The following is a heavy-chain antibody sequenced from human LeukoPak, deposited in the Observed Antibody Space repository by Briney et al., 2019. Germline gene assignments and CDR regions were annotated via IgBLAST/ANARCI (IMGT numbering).Heavy chain of an antibody. D-gene: IGHD5-12*01. CDR3: ARADSGYPDY. CDR2: ISSSSSYI. J-gene: IGHJ4*02. Sequence: GGSLRLSCAASGFTFSSYSMNWVRQALGKGLEWVSSISSSSSYIYYADSVKGRFTISRDNAKNSLYLQMNSLRAEDTAVYYCARADSGYPDYWGQGTLVTVSS. CDR1: GFTFSSYS. V-gene: IGHV3-21*01.